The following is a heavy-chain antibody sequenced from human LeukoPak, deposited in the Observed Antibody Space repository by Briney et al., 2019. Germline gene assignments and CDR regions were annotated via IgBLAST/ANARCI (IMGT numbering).Heavy chain of an antibody. CDR3: ARGQGATVPQVGKNWFDP. CDR1: IVSFSNYH. D-gene: IGHD1-26*01. J-gene: IGHJ5*02. V-gene: IGHV4-34*01. Sequence: PSETLSLTCAAYIVSFSNYHRNWIRQTPSKGLEWIGEVNEVSGTNISPSLRNRLIFSVDASTKQFLLMLIYVIVADAAAYYYARGQGATVPQVGKNWFDPWGQGTLVTVSS. CDR2: VNEVSGT.